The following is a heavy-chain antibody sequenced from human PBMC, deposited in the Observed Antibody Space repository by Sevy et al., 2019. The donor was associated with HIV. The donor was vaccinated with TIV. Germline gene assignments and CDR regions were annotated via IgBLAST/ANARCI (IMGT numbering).Heavy chain of an antibody. CDR1: GGSISSYY. J-gene: IGHJ4*02. Sequence: SESLSLTCTVSGGSISSYYWSWIRQPPGKGLEWIGYIYYSGSTNYNPSLKSRVTISVDTSKNQFSLKLSSVTAADTAVYYCARDMLGYCSSTSCYAEGYFDYWGQGTLVTVSS. CDR3: ARDMLGYCSSTSCYAEGYFDY. V-gene: IGHV4-59*01. D-gene: IGHD2-2*01. CDR2: IYYSGST.